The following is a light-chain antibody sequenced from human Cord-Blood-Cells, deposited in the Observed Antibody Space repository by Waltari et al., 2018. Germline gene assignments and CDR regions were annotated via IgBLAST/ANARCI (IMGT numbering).Light chain of an antibody. CDR1: NSDVGGCNC. J-gene: IGLJ2*01. Sequence: QSALTQPASVSAPPGHSITISCSGTNSDVGGCNCVSWYQQNPSKGPKLRIYEVSKRPSGVSNLFSGSKSGKTGSLTISGLQGEDEADYYCSSYTSSSTLYVVFGGGTKLTVL. V-gene: IGLV2-14*01. CDR3: SSYTSSSTLYVV. CDR2: EVS.